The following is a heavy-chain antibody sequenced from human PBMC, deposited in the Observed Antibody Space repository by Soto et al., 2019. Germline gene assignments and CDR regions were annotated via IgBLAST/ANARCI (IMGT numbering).Heavy chain of an antibody. Sequence: QVQLVQSGAEVKKPGSSVKVSCKASGGTFSNYPISWVRQAPGQGLEWMGGIIPIFDTVNYAQKFQGRVTITADESTSTAYMELSSLRSEDTAVYYCARGNHRWIQLWYFDLWGRGTLVTVSS. V-gene: IGHV1-69*12. CDR1: GGTFSNYP. J-gene: IGHJ2*01. CDR2: IIPIFDTV. CDR3: ARGNHRWIQLWYFDL. D-gene: IGHD5-18*01.